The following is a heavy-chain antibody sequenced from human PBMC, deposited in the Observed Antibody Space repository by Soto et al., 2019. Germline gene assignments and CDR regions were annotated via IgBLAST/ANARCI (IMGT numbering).Heavy chain of an antibody. J-gene: IGHJ6*02. V-gene: IGHV1-18*01. CDR2: ISAYNGNT. D-gene: IGHD2-2*01. CDR1: GYTFTSYG. Sequence: QVQLVQSGAEVKKPGASVKVSCKASGYTFTSYGISWVRQAPGQGLEWMGWISAYNGNTNYAQKLQGRVTMTTDTSTSTAYMELRSLRSDDTAVYHCARDPGSCSSTSCHSHYYYGMDVWGQGTTVTVSS. CDR3: ARDPGSCSSTSCHSHYYYGMDV.